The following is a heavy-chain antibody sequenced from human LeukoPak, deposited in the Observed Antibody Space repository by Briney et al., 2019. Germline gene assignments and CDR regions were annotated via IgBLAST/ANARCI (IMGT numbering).Heavy chain of an antibody. D-gene: IGHD6-13*01. J-gene: IGHJ4*02. CDR1: GFTFSSYS. V-gene: IGHV3-21*01. CDR3: TREAAAGIDY. CDR2: ISSSSSYI. Sequence: GGSLRLSCAASGFTFSSYSMNWVRQAPGKGLEWVSSISSSSSYIYYADSVKGRFTISRDNAKNSLYLQMNSLRAEDTAVYFCTREAAAGIDYWGQGTLVTVSS.